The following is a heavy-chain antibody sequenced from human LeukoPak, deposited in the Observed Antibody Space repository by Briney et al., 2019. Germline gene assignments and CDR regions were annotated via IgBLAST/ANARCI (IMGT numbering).Heavy chain of an antibody. J-gene: IGHJ4*02. CDR1: QFSISYDW. V-gene: IGHV3-7*01. Sequence: PGGSLRLSCAASQFSISYDWMHWVRQAPGKGLEWVASIKEDGRDIHYLDSVKGRFSISRDNAKKSLYLEMNTLRAEDTAVYYCVRGSGWFFGLWGQGSLVTVSS. CDR3: VRGSGWFFGL. D-gene: IGHD6-19*01. CDR2: IKEDGRDI.